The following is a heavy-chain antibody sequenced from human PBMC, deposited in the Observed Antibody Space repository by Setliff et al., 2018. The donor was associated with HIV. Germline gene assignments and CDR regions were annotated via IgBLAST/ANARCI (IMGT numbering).Heavy chain of an antibody. Sequence: SETLSLTCTVSGGSISISRYFWGWIRQPPGKGLEWIGSIYYTGTTYYNPSLKSRVTISVDTSKNQFSLSLSSETAADTAVYFCARVVSGTGYYFDYWGLGTLVTVSS. V-gene: IGHV4-39*07. J-gene: IGHJ4*02. CDR3: ARVVSGTGYYFDY. D-gene: IGHD6-19*01. CDR2: IYYTGTT. CDR1: GGSISISRYF.